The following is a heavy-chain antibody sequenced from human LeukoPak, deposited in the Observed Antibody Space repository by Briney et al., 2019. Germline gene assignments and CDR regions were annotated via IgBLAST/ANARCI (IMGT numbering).Heavy chain of an antibody. CDR1: GGSISSSSYY. CDR3: ASPYCSGGSCYSGVSDDAFDI. J-gene: IGHJ3*02. D-gene: IGHD2-15*01. V-gene: IGHV4-39*07. CDR2: IYYSGST. Sequence: KPSETLSLTCTVSGGSISSSSYYWGWIRQPPGKGLEWIGSIYYSGSTYYNPSLKSRVTISVDTSKNQFSLKLSSVTAADTAVYYCASPYCSGGSCYSGVSDDAFDIWGQGTVVTVSS.